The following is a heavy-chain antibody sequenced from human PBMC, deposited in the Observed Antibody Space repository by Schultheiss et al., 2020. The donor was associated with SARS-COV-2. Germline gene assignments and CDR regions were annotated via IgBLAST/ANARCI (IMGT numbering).Heavy chain of an antibody. CDR3: ARPYDSSGYYYGPDDAFDI. CDR1: GFTFDDYG. D-gene: IGHD3-22*01. V-gene: IGHV3-23*01. CDR2: ISGSGGST. J-gene: IGHJ3*02. Sequence: GESLKISCTASGFTFDDYGMHWVRQAPGKGLEWVSGISGSGGSTYYADSVKGRFTISRDNSKNTLYLQMNSLRAEDTALYYCARPYDSSGYYYGPDDAFDIWGQGTMVTVSS.